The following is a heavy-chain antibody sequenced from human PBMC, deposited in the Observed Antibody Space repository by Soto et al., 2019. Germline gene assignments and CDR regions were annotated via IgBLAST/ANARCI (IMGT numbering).Heavy chain of an antibody. D-gene: IGHD3-10*01. J-gene: IGHJ4*02. Sequence: QVQLVQSGAEVKKPGSSVKVSCKASGGTFSSYTISWVRQAPGQGLEWMGRIIPILGIANYAQKFQGRVTITADKSTSTANMELSSMRSEDTAVYYCAREGLGELSPIDYWGQGTLVTVSS. CDR1: GGTFSSYT. V-gene: IGHV1-69*08. CDR2: IIPILGIA. CDR3: AREGLGELSPIDY.